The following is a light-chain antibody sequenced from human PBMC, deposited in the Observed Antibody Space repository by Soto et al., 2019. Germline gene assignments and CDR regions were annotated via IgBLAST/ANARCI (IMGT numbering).Light chain of an antibody. J-gene: IGKJ1*01. CDR3: QQYNNWPPWT. V-gene: IGKV3-15*01. Sequence: EIVMTQSPATLSVSPGERATLSCRASQSVSSTYSAWCQQKPGQAPSLLIYGASTRATGIPARFSGSGSGTEFTLTISSLQSEDFAVYYCQQYNNWPPWTFGQGTKVDIK. CDR2: GAS. CDR1: QSVSSTY.